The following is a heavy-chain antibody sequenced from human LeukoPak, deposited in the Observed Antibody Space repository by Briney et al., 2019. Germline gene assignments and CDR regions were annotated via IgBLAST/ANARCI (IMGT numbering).Heavy chain of an antibody. CDR2: INHSGST. D-gene: IGHD2-2*01. J-gene: IGHJ4*02. CDR1: GGSFSGYY. CDR3: ARGKYPGFDY. V-gene: IGHV4-34*01. Sequence: NPSETLSLTCAVYGGSFSGYYWSWIRQPPGKGLEWIGEINHSGSTNYNPSLKSRVTISVDTSKNQFSLKLSSVTAADTAVYYCARGKYPGFDYWGQGTLVTVSS.